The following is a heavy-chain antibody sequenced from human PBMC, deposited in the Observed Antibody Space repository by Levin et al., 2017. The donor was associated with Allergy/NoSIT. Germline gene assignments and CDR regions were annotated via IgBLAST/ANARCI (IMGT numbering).Heavy chain of an antibody. CDR3: TSNSNRIRYYYYMDV. J-gene: IGHJ6*03. Sequence: GESLKISCAASGFTFSGSAMHWVRQASGKGLEWVGRIRSKANSYATAYAASVKGRFTISRDDSKNTAYLQMNSLKTEDTAVYYCTSNSNRIRYYYYMDVWGKGTTVTVSS. V-gene: IGHV3-73*01. CDR1: GFTFSGSA. CDR2: IRSKANSYAT. D-gene: IGHD4-11*01.